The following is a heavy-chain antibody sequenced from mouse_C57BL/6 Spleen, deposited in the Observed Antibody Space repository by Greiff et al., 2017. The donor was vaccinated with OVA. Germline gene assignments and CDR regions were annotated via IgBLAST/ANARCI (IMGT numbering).Heavy chain of an antibody. V-gene: IGHV1-50*01. J-gene: IGHJ4*01. CDR1: GYTFTSYW. Sequence: VKLQESGAELVKPGASVKLSCKASGYTFTSYWMQWVKQRPGQGLEWIGEIDPSDSYTNYNQKFKGKATLTVDTSSSTAYMQLSSLTSEDSAVYYCARKGYYDYYAMDYWGQGTSVTVSS. D-gene: IGHD2-1*01. CDR3: ARKGYYDYYAMDY. CDR2: IDPSDSYT.